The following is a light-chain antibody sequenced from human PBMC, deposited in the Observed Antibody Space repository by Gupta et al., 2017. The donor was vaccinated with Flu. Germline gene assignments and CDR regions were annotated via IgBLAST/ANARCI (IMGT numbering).Light chain of an antibody. CDR3: SSYTSSSTRV. V-gene: IGLV2-14*04. J-gene: IGLJ1*01. CDR2: DVS. Sequence: SITISCTGTSSDVGGYNYVSWYQQHPGKAPKLMIYDVSNRPSGVSDRFSGSKSGNTASLTISGLQAEDEADYYCSSYTSSSTRVFGGGTKFSVL. CDR1: SSDVGGYNY.